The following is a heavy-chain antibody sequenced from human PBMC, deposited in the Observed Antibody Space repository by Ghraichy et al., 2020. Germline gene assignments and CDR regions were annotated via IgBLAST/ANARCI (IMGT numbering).Heavy chain of an antibody. CDR3: ARVQQLASPIYYYYYYGMDV. Sequence: GGSLRLSCAASGFTFSSYWMSWVRQAPGKGLEWVANIKQDGSEKYHVDSVKGRFTISRDNAKNSLYLQMNSLRAEDTAVYYCARVQQLASPIYYYYYYGMDVLGQGTTVTVSS. V-gene: IGHV3-7*01. D-gene: IGHD6-13*01. J-gene: IGHJ6*02. CDR1: GFTFSSYW. CDR2: IKQDGSEK.